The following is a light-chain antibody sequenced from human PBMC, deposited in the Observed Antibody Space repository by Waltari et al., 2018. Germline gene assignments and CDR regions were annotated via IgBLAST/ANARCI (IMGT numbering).Light chain of an antibody. CDR2: GAS. Sequence: ETVLTQSPGTLSLSTGERVSLSCRASQTLNNNYLAWYQQKPGQAPGLLIHGASRRATGIPDRFSGSGSGTDFTLTISRLAIEDSAVYYCQHYGSSPYTFGQGTRLEI. J-gene: IGKJ2*01. CDR1: QTLNNNY. CDR3: QHYGSSPYT. V-gene: IGKV3-20*01.